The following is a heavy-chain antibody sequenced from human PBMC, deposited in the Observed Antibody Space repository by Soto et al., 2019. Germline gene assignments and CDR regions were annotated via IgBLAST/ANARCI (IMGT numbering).Heavy chain of an antibody. CDR2: IWYDGSNK. D-gene: IGHD2-2*01. CDR3: ARGDIVVVPAAPYNWFDP. Sequence: GGSLRLSCAASGFTFSSYGMHWVRQAPGKGLEWVAVIWYDGSNKYYADSVKGRFTISRDNSKNTLYLQMNSLRAEDTAVYYCARGDIVVVPAAPYNWFDPWGQGALVTVSS. J-gene: IGHJ5*02. V-gene: IGHV3-33*01. CDR1: GFTFSSYG.